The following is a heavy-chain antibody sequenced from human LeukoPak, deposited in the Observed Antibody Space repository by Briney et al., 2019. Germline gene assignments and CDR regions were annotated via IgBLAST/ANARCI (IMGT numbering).Heavy chain of an antibody. CDR1: GFTFSSYA. CDR2: ISGSGGST. Sequence: GGSLRLSCAASGFTFSSYAMSWVRQAPGKGLEWVSAISGSGGSTYYADSVKGRFTISRDNSKNTLYLQMNSLRAEDTAVYYCAKDGMYSGSYYAYYFDYWGQGTLVTVSS. V-gene: IGHV3-23*01. J-gene: IGHJ4*02. CDR3: AKDGMYSGSYYAYYFDY. D-gene: IGHD1-26*01.